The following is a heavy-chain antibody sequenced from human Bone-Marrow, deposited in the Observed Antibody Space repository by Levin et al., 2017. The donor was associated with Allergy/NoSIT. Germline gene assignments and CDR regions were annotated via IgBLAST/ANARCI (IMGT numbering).Heavy chain of an antibody. D-gene: IGHD6-13*01. J-gene: IGHJ6*02. Sequence: PSETLSLTCTVSGGSISSYYWSWIRQPPGKGLEWIGYIYYSGSTNYNPSLKSRVTISVDTSKNQFSLKLSSVTAADTAVYYCARGQQLVSLYYYYGMDVWGQGTTVTVSS. CDR2: IYYSGST. CDR1: GGSISSYY. CDR3: ARGQQLVSLYYYYGMDV. V-gene: IGHV4-59*01.